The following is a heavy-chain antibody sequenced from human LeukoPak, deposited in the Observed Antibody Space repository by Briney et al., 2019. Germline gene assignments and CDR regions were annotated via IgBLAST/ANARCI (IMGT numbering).Heavy chain of an antibody. CDR1: AGSFTGYY. CDR2: IDHTVSI. J-gene: IGHJ4*02. Sequence: SETLSLTCAVNAGSFTGYYWSWIRQPPGKGLEWIGEIDHTVSISYNPSLRSRVTISVDTFKNQFSLNLRSVTAADRAIYYCARGGYGPGSHYRYWGQGTLVTVSS. CDR3: ARGGYGPGSHYRY. V-gene: IGHV4-34*01. D-gene: IGHD3-10*01.